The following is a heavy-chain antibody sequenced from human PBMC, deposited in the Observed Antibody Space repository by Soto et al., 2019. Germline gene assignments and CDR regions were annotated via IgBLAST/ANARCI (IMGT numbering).Heavy chain of an antibody. V-gene: IGHV1-18*01. Sequence: ASVKVSCKASGYTFTSYGISWVRQAPGQGLEWMGWISAYNGNTNYAQRLQGIFTLTKNTSTSKAYMELRSLRSDDTAVYYCAGPEFGVYCSSTSCQTSYYYYGMDVWGQGTTVTVSS. J-gene: IGHJ6*02. CDR3: AGPEFGVYCSSTSCQTSYYYYGMDV. D-gene: IGHD2-2*01. CDR2: ISAYNGNT. CDR1: GYTFTSYG.